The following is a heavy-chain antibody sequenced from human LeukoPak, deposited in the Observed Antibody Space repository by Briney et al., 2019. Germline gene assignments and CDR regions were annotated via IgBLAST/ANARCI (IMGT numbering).Heavy chain of an antibody. CDR3: ARHRPFGIAAAGSGWFDP. CDR2: IYYSGST. D-gene: IGHD6-13*01. CDR1: GGSISSSSYY. J-gene: IGHJ5*02. V-gene: IGHV4-39*01. Sequence: PSETLSLTCTVSGGSISSSSYYWGWIRQPPWKGLEWIGSIYYSGSTYYNPSLKSRVTISVDTSKNQFSLKLSSVTAADTAVYYCARHRPFGIAAAGSGWFDPWGQGTLVTVSS.